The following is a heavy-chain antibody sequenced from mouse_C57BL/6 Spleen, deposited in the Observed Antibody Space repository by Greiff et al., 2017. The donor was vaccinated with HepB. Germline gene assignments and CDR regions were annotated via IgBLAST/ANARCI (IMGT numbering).Heavy chain of an antibody. J-gene: IGHJ3*01. D-gene: IGHD2-1*01. CDR2: IDPSDSYT. CDR3: APIYYGNYAFAY. CDR1: GYTFTSYW. Sequence: QVQLKQSGAELVKPGASVKLSCKASGYTFTSYWMQWVKQRPGQGLEWIGEIDPSDSYTNYNQKFKGKATLTVDTSSSTAYMQLSSLTSEDSAVYYCAPIYYGNYAFAYWGQGTLVTVSA. V-gene: IGHV1-50*01.